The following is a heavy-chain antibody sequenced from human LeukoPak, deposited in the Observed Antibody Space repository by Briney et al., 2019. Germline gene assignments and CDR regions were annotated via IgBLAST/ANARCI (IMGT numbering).Heavy chain of an antibody. D-gene: IGHD5-24*01. CDR2: IYYSGRT. J-gene: IGHJ4*02. CDR3: ARGEMATTFDY. Sequence: ETLSLTCTVFGGSISTNYWSWIRQPPGKGLEWIGYIYYSGRTNYNPSLKSRVTISIDTSKNQFSLKLSSVTAADTAVYYCARGEMATTFDYWGQGTLVTVSS. V-gene: IGHV4-59*12. CDR1: GGSISTNY.